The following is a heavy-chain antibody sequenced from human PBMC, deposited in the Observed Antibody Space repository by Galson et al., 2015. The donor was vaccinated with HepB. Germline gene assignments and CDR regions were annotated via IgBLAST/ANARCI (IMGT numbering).Heavy chain of an antibody. V-gene: IGHV3-64D*06. CDR1: GFTFSSYA. Sequence: SLRLSCAASGFTFSSYAMHWVRQAPGKGLEYVSAISSNGGSTYYADSVKGRFTISRDNSKNTLYLQMSSLRAEDTAVYYCVKSRTMVRGDGVWDYFDYWGQGTLVTVSS. CDR3: VKSRTMVRGDGVWDYFDY. CDR2: ISSNGGST. J-gene: IGHJ4*02. D-gene: IGHD3-10*01.